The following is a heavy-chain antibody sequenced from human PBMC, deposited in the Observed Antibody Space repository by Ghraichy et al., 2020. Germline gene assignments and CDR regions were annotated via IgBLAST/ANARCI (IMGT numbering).Heavy chain of an antibody. Sequence: SETLSLTCAVYGGSFSGYYWSWIRQPPGKGLEWIGEINHSGSTNYNPSLKSRVTISVDTSKNQFSLKLSSVTAADTAVYYCARGDGVDTAMVGYYYYGMDVWGQGTTVTVSS. CDR1: GGSFSGYY. J-gene: IGHJ6*02. CDR2: INHSGST. V-gene: IGHV4-34*01. CDR3: ARGDGVDTAMVGYYYYGMDV. D-gene: IGHD5-18*01.